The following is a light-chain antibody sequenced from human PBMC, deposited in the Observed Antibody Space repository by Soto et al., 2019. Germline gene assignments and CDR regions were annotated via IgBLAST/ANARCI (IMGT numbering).Light chain of an antibody. CDR2: GDS. J-gene: IGKJ5*01. Sequence: EIVMTQSPATLSVSPGERVTLSCRASQSVSDNLAWYQQKPGQAPRLLIYGDSTRAAGIPARFSGSGSGTEFTLTISSLQSEDFAVYYCQQYNNWPPAITFGQGTRLEIK. CDR3: QQYNNWPPAIT. CDR1: QSVSDN. V-gene: IGKV3D-15*01.